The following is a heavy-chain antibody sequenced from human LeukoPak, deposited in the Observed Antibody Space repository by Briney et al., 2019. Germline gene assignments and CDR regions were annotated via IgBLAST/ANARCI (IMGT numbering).Heavy chain of an antibody. CDR1: GFTLSRYT. CDR3: ARDDGNGYSNYYYGMDV. V-gene: IGHV3-21*01. CDR2: ISSRSSDI. D-gene: IGHD3-22*01. J-gene: IGHJ6*02. Sequence: PGGSLRLSCAASGFTLSRYTMNWVRQAPGKGLEWVSIISSRSSDIYYADSVKGRFTISRDNGKNSLYLQMDSLRVEDTAVYYCARDDGNGYSNYYYGMDVWGQGTTVTVSS.